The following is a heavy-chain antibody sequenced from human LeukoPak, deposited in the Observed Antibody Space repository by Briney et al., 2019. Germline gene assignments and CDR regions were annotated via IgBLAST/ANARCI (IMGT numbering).Heavy chain of an antibody. CDR1: GFTFSSYS. D-gene: IGHD5-18*01. V-gene: IGHV3-21*01. Sequence: GGSLRLSCAASGFTFSSYSMNWVRQAPGKGLEWVSSISSSSSYIYYADSVKGRFTISRDNAKNSLYLQMNSLRAEDTAVYYCAKPLYSYGSLGYWGQGTLVTVSS. J-gene: IGHJ4*02. CDR2: ISSSSSYI. CDR3: AKPLYSYGSLGY.